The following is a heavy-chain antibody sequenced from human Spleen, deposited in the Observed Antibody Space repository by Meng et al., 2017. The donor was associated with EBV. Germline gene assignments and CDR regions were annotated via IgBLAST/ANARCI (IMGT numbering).Heavy chain of an antibody. V-gene: IGHV4-34*01. D-gene: IGHD6-19*01. CDR3: ARVRGTSGRSPGWFDP. CDR2: INHSGSI. CDR1: GGSFSGYY. J-gene: IGHJ5*02. Sequence: GQHRKWGAGLLNPSETLARTWAVYGGSFSGYYWSWIRQPPGKGLEWIGEINHSGSIHYNPSLKSRVTISVDTAKNRFSLELSSVTAADTAVYYCARVRGTSGRSPGWFDPWGQGTLVTVSS.